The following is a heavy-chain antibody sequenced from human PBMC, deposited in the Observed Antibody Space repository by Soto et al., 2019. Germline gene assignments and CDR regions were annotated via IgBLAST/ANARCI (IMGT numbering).Heavy chain of an antibody. CDR2: MYHSGNT. D-gene: IGHD2-21*01. CDR3: ASSKYDVVAGSVWFDP. V-gene: IGHV4-30-2*01. Sequence: SETLSLTCAVYGGSFSGYSWGWIRQPPGQGLEWIGYMYHSGNTYYNPSLKGRVTISLDHSRNQFSLRLNSVTAADTAVYFCASSKYDVVAGSVWFDPWGQGTLVTVSS. J-gene: IGHJ5*02. CDR1: GGSFSGYS.